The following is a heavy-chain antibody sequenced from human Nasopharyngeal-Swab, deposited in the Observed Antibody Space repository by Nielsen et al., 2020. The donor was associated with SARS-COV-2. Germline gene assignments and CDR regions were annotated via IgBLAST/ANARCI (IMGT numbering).Heavy chain of an antibody. V-gene: IGHV4-59*01. Sequence: SETLSLTCTVSGGSISSYYWSWIRQPPGKGLEWIGYIYYSGSNNYNPSLKSRVTISVDTSKNQFSLKLSSVTAADTAVYYCARGAGDGYNIFDYWGQGTLVTVSS. CDR2: IYYSGSN. D-gene: IGHD5-24*01. CDR1: GGSISSYY. J-gene: IGHJ4*02. CDR3: ARGAGDGYNIFDY.